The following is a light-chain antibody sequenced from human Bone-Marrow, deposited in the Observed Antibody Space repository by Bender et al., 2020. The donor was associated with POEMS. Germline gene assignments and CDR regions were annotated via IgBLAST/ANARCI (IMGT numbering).Light chain of an antibody. CDR2: INN. CDR1: SSNIGTNP. V-gene: IGLV1-44*01. Sequence: QSVLTQPPSASGTPGQRVTISCSGSSSNIGTNPVNWYQQLPGTAPKLLIYINNQRPSGVPDRFSGSKSGTSASLAISGLQSEDEADYNSAAWEDSLNGWVFGGGTKLTVL. J-gene: IGLJ3*02. CDR3: AAWEDSLNGWV.